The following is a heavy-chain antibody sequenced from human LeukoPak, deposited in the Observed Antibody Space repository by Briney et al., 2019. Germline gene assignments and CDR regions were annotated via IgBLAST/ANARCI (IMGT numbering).Heavy chain of an antibody. CDR1: GFTFSSYG. Sequence: GRSLRLSCAASGFTFSSYGMHWVRQAPGKGLEWVAVISYDGSNKYYADSVKGRFTISRDNSKNTLYLQMNSLRAGDTAVYYCESSGWYELFDYWGQGTLVTVSS. CDR2: ISYDGSNK. V-gene: IGHV3-30*03. D-gene: IGHD6-19*01. CDR3: ESSGWYELFDY. J-gene: IGHJ4*02.